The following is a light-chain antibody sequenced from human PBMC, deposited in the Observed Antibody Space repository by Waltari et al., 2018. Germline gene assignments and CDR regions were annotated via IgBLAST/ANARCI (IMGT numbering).Light chain of an antibody. V-gene: IGKV1-33*01. Sequence: TIPGQASQDISNDLNWYQQKPGKAPKLLIYDASNLETGVPSRFSGSGSGTDFTFTISSLQPEDIATYYCQQLLTFGGGTKVEIK. J-gene: IGKJ4*01. CDR2: DAS. CDR3: QQLLT. CDR1: QDISND.